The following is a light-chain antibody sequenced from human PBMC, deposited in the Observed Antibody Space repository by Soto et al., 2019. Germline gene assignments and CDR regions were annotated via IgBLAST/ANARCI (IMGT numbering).Light chain of an antibody. V-gene: IGKV3-20*01. J-gene: IGKJ1*01. CDR1: QSVHSSY. CDR3: QQYGSSPPCT. CDR2: GTS. Sequence: EIVLTQSPGTLSISPRDRATLSCRAMQSVHSSYLAWFQQKPGQDPRHLIYGTSNRATGIPDRFSGSGSGTEFTLTISRLEPEDFALYYCQQYGSSPPCTFGQGTKVEIK.